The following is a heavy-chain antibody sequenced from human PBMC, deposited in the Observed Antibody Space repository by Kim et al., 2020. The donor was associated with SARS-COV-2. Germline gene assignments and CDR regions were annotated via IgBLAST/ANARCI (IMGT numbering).Heavy chain of an antibody. Sequence: SPTSNPSLKGRVTMSVDTSKNQFSLKLHSVTTTDTGVYYCARDNMGADYWGQGTLVTVSS. CDR3: ARDNMGADY. D-gene: IGHD1-26*01. J-gene: IGHJ4*02. CDR2: SP. V-gene: IGHV4-4*07.